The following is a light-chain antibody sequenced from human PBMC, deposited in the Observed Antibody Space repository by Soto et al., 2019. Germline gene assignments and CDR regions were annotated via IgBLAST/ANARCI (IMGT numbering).Light chain of an antibody. V-gene: IGKV1-6*01. CDR1: KGLGHA. CDR3: LQDINYPWT. CDR2: RDS. Sequence: IQITQSPSPLSASVGDRVTISGRASKGLGHALGWYQQKTGKTPKVLIYRDSNLQSGVPQRLSGSGSGPELNLAISRLKPEDSATYYCLQDINYPWTFGQGTKVDIK. J-gene: IGKJ1*01.